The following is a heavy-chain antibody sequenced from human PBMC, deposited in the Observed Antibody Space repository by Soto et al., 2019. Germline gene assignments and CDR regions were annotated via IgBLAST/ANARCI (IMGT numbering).Heavy chain of an antibody. V-gene: IGHV3-23*01. CDR3: AKGTRSAWYSLHY. D-gene: IGHD3-3*01. J-gene: IGHJ4*02. CDR2: IGASGRDT. Sequence: GEYLIHSCAAYGLTFSKYAMSWVRQAPGKGLEWVSGIGASGRDTYYADSVKDRFTISRDNSKNTVYLQVNSLRAYDTAIYYCAKGTRSAWYSLHYWAQ. CDR1: GLTFSKYA.